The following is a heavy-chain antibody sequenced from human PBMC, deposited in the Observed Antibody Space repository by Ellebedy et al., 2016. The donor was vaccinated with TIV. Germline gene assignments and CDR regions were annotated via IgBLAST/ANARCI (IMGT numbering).Heavy chain of an antibody. Sequence: GGSLRLSCAASGFTVSNTYMGWVRQAPGKGLDWVSVIYSSGGIYYADSVKGRFTISRDNAKNSLYLQMNSLRAEDTAVYYCAKWGWIGYYDYWGHGTLVTVSS. D-gene: IGHD3-3*01. J-gene: IGHJ4*01. CDR2: IYSSGGI. CDR3: AKWGWIGYYDY. CDR1: GFTVSNTY. V-gene: IGHV3-53*01.